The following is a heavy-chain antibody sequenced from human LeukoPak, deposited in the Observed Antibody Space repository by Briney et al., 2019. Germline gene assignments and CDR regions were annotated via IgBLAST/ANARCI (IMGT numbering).Heavy chain of an antibody. D-gene: IGHD3-3*01. V-gene: IGHV1-46*01. CDR1: GYTFTSYY. J-gene: IGHJ5*02. CDR2: INPSGGST. CDR3: GRDGTILPFDP. Sequence: ASVKVSCKASGYTFTSYYMHWVRQAPGQGLEWMGIINPSGGSTSYAQKFQGRVTMTRDTSTSTVYMELSSLRSEDTAVYYCGRDGTILPFDPWGQGTPVTVSS.